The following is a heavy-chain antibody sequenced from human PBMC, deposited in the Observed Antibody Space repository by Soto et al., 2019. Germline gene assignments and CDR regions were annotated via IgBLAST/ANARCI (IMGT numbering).Heavy chain of an antibody. D-gene: IGHD6-13*01. V-gene: IGHV1-69*13. CDR1: GGTFSSYA. J-gene: IGHJ5*02. Sequence: SVKVSCKASGGTFSSYAISWVRQAPGQGLEWMGGIIPIFGTANYAQKFQGRVTITADESTSTAYMELSSLRSEDTAVYYCARDYRVAAAANWFDPWGQGTLVTVSS. CDR2: IIPIFGTA. CDR3: ARDYRVAAAANWFDP.